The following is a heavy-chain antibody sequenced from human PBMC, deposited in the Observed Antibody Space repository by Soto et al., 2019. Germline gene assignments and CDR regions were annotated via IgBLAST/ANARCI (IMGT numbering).Heavy chain of an antibody. D-gene: IGHD3-3*01. J-gene: IGHJ6*02. CDR3: ARSAITLFGVVSIPPHYYSEMDV. CDR2: IIPIFGIG. Sequence: SVKVSCKASGGTFNRYAISWVRQAPGQGLEWMGGIIPIFGIGNDAQRFQGRVTITADESTGTAYRELSSLRSEDTGVYYCARSAITLFGVVSIPPHYYSEMDVWGQGTTVTVSS. CDR1: GGTFNRYA. V-gene: IGHV1-69*13.